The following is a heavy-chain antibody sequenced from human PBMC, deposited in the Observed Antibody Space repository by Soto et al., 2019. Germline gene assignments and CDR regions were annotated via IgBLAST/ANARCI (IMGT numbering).Heavy chain of an antibody. CDR1: GGTFSSYA. J-gene: IGHJ6*02. V-gene: IGHV1-69*01. CDR2: IIPIFGTA. D-gene: IGHD2-2*02. CDR3: ARVRCSSTSCYSGMDV. Sequence: QVQLVQSGAEVKKPGSSVKVSCTASGGTFSSYAISWVRQAPGQGLEWMGGIIPIFGTANYAQKFQGRVTITADESTSTAYMELSSLRSEYTAVYYCARVRCSSTSCYSGMDVWGQGTTVTVSS.